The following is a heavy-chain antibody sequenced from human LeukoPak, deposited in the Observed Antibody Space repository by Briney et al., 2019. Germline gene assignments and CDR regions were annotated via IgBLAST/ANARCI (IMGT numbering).Heavy chain of an antibody. CDR1: GFTVSSNS. D-gene: IGHD5-24*01. Sequence: GGSLRLSCTVSGFTVSSNSMSWVRQAPGEGLEWVSFIYSDNTHYSDSVKGRFTISRDNSKNTLYLQMNSLRAADTAVYYCAREGVREMATILDYWGQGTLVTVSS. J-gene: IGHJ4*02. CDR3: AREGVREMATILDY. V-gene: IGHV3-66*03. CDR2: IYSDNT.